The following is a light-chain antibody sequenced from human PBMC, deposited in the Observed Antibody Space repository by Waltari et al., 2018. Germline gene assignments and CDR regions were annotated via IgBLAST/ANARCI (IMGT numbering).Light chain of an antibody. J-gene: IGLJ3*02. CDR1: SSDVGSYTL. V-gene: IGLV2-23*01. CDR3: CSYAASTISWV. Sequence: QSALTQPASVSESPGQSITISCTGTSSDVGSYTLVSRYQQHPGKAPKLIIYEDTKRPSGVSNRFSGSKSGNTASLTISGLQAEDEADYYCCSYAASTISWVFGGGTKLTVL. CDR2: EDT.